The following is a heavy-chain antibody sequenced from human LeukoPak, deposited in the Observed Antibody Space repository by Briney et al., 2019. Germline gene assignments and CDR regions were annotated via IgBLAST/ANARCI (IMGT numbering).Heavy chain of an antibody. Sequence: PSETLSLTCTVSGGSISSTRYYWGWIRQPPGKGLEWIGSIYYSGSTYYNPSLKSRVTMSVDRSKNQFSLKLSSVTAADTALYYCARGIWEMATIPYWYFDIWGRGTLVTVSS. CDR1: GGSISSTRYY. D-gene: IGHD5-24*01. V-gene: IGHV4-39*07. CDR2: IYYSGST. CDR3: ARGIWEMATIPYWYFDI. J-gene: IGHJ2*01.